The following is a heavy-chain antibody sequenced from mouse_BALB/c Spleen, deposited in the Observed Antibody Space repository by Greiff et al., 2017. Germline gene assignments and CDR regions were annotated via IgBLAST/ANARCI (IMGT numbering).Heavy chain of an antibody. CDR3: ARPFYGNYYAMDY. V-gene: IGHV1S29*02. CDR2: IYPYNGGT. Sequence: VQLQQSGPELVKPGASVKISCKASGYTFTDYNMHWVKQSPGKSLEWIGYIYPYNGGTGYNQKFKSKATLTVDNSSSTAYMELRSLTSEDPAVYYCARPFYGNYYAMDYWGQGTSVTVSS. D-gene: IGHD2-10*01. J-gene: IGHJ4*01. CDR1: GYTFTDYN.